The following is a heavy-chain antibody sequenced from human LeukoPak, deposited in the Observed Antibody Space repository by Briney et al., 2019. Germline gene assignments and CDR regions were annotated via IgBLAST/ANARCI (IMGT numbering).Heavy chain of an antibody. Sequence: GGSLRLSCAASGFTFSDSSMNWVRQAPGKGLEWVSSISTSSRYIYYADSVKGRFTISRDNAKNSLYLQMNSLRAEDTAVYYCARLVLYYFGMDVWGQGTTVTVSS. CDR2: ISTSSRYI. D-gene: IGHD2-8*01. CDR1: GFTFSDSS. CDR3: ARLVLYYFGMDV. V-gene: IGHV3-21*01. J-gene: IGHJ6*02.